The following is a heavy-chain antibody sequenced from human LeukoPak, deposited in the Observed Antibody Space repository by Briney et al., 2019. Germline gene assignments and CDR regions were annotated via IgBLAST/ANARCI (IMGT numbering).Heavy chain of an antibody. CDR1: GFTFSSYS. Sequence: PGGSLRLSCAASGFTFSSYSMNWVRQAPGKGLEWVSSISSSSSYIYYADSVKGRFTISRDNAKNSLYLQMNSLRAEDTAVYYCAREITMIVVVSTNGAFDIWGQGTMVTVSS. D-gene: IGHD3-22*01. CDR2: ISSSSSYI. J-gene: IGHJ3*02. V-gene: IGHV3-21*01. CDR3: AREITMIVVVSTNGAFDI.